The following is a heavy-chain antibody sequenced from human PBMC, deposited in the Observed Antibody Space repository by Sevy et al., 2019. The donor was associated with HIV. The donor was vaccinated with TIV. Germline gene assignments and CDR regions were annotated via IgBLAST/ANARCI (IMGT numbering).Heavy chain of an antibody. CDR1: GFTFSSYS. J-gene: IGHJ6*02. D-gene: IGHD3-10*01. CDR2: ISSSSSTI. CDR3: ARILSPYYGSGSYPYYYGMDV. V-gene: IGHV3-48*01. Sequence: GGSLRLSCAASGFTFSSYSMNWVRQAPGKGLEWVSYISSSSSTIYYADSVKGRFTISRDKAKNSLYLQMNSLRAEDTAVYDCARILSPYYGSGSYPYYYGMDVWGQGTTVTVSS.